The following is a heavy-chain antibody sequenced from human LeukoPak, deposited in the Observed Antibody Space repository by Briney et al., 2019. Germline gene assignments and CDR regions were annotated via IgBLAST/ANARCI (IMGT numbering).Heavy chain of an antibody. V-gene: IGHV4-4*08. D-gene: IGHD3-3*01. CDR2: IYTSGST. Sequence: SETLSLTCTVSGGSISSYYWSWIRQPPGKGLEWIGYIYTSGSTKYNPSLRGRVTISADPSKNQFSLNLFSVTAADAAVYHCAKNGQSGFSFDPWGQGTLVTVSS. CDR3: AKNGQSGFSFDP. CDR1: GGSISSYY. J-gene: IGHJ5*02.